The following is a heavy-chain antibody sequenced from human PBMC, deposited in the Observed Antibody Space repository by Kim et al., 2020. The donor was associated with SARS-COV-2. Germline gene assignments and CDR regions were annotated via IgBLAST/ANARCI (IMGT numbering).Heavy chain of an antibody. CDR2: ISSSSSTI. CDR3: ARDAYYDILTGYYKWDAFDI. CDR1: GFTFSSYS. V-gene: IGHV3-48*02. J-gene: IGHJ3*02. Sequence: GGSLRLSCAASGFTFSSYSMNWVRQAPGKGLEWVSYISSSSSTIYYADSVKGRFTISRDNAKNSLYLQMNSLRDEDTAVYYCARDAYYDILTGYYKWDAFDIWGQGTMVTVSS. D-gene: IGHD3-9*01.